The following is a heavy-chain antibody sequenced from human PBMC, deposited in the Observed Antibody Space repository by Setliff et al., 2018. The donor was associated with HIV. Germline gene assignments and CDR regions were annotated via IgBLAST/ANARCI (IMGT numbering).Heavy chain of an antibody. V-gene: IGHV1-8*03. CDR2: MNPNSGNT. CDR1: GYAFSTYD. Sequence: GASVKVSCKASGYAFSTYDINWVRQATGRGLEWMGWMNPNSGNTGYAQQFQGRVTFTADESTRTAYMEMNSLRSEDTAVYYCARVPEKPISGLLTSWGAFDIWGQGTLVTVSS. D-gene: IGHD2-2*01. J-gene: IGHJ3*02. CDR3: ARVPEKPISGLLTSWGAFDI.